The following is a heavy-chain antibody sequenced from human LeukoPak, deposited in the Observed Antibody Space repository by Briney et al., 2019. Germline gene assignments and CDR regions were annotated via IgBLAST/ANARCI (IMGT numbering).Heavy chain of an antibody. CDR1: GFTFSNAS. CDR3: TTARSYYGMDV. J-gene: IGHJ6*02. Sequence: GGSLRLSCSASGFTFSNASMSWVRQAPGKGLEWVGRIKSTADDGTAGHAAPVKDRFTISRDDSKNTLFLQMNSLKMEDAAVYYCTTARSYYGMDVWGQGTTVIVSS. CDR2: IKSTADDGTA. V-gene: IGHV3-15*01.